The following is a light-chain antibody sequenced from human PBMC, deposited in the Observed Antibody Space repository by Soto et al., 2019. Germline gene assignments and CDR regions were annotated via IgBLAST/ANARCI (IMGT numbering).Light chain of an antibody. V-gene: IGKV3-20*01. CDR2: GSS. Sequence: MVIPPASGPLSVSPGGKGPLFWRASQSGSSNFLAWYQQKPSQAPTLLIYGSSSRATGIPDRFSGSGSGTDFTLTISRLDPEYFAVYYCDHYGSSPHTFGQGTQV. CDR1: QSGSSNF. J-gene: IGKJ1*01. CDR3: DHYGSSPHT.